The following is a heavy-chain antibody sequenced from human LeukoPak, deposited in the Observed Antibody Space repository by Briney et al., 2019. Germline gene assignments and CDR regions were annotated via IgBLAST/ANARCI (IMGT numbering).Heavy chain of an antibody. CDR1: GFTFSSCE. CDR2: ISSRGSTI. Sequence: PGGSLRLSCAASGFTFSSCEMNWVRQAPGKGLEWVSYISSRGSTIYYADSVKGRFTISTENANNSLYLQMNSLRIEDPAVYFCASGKGVYDFGWLDPWGQGTPVSVSS. V-gene: IGHV3-48*03. J-gene: IGHJ5*02. D-gene: IGHD3-3*01. CDR3: ASGKGVYDFGWLDP.